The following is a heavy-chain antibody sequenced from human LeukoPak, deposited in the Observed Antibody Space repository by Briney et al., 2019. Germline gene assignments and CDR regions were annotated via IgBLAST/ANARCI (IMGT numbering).Heavy chain of an antibody. J-gene: IGHJ5*02. CDR1: GLHFSGTA. CDR3: AKDGAQYSSGPECDP. CDR2: ISHDGMNA. Sequence: GGSLRLSCAASGLHFSGTAMSWVRQAPGKGLEWVSAISHDGMNAYYAASVKGLFTISRDNSKKTVSLEMSSLTAADTGVYYCAKDGAQYSSGPECDPRGQGALVTVSP. D-gene: IGHD6-19*01. V-gene: IGHV3-23*01.